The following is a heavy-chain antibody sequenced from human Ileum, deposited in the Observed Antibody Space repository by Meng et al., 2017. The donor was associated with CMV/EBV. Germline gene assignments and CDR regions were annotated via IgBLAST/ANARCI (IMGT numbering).Heavy chain of an antibody. CDR3: ARDLGGGSGY. CDR2: IDTGGRTK. Sequence: LPCEASGFHFRKHLNPWVRQAPGEGLGWVARIDTGGRTKNYADFANGRFTNPRGNAKNKLYLQMNSLRAEGKGVDYCARDLGGGSGYWGQGTLVTVSS. V-gene: IGHV3-74*01. D-gene: IGHD3-16*01. J-gene: IGHJ4*02. CDR1: GFHFRKHL.